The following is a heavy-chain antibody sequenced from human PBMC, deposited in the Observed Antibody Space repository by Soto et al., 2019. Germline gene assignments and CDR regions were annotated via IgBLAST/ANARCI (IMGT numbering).Heavy chain of an antibody. CDR1: GGSISSSNW. D-gene: IGHD5-12*01. CDR2: IYHSGST. CDR3: ARLAEDDIVATMINWFDP. J-gene: IGHJ5*02. V-gene: IGHV4-4*02. Sequence: SETLSLTCAVSGGSISSSNWWSWVRQPPGKGLEWIGEIYHSGSTNYNPSLKSRVTISVDKSKNQFSLKLSSVTAADTAVYYCARLAEDDIVATMINWFDPWGQGTLVTVSS.